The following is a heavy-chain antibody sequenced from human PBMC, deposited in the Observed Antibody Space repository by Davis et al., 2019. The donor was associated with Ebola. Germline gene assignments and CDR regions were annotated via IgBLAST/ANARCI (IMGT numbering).Heavy chain of an antibody. J-gene: IGHJ4*02. CDR3: ARDVYSFAKDS. Sequence: PGGSLRLSCAASGFAFDDFGMSWVRQAPGKGLEWVATIDQDGSEKYYVDSVKGRFTISRDNAKNSLYLQMNSLRAEDTAVYFCARDVYSFAKDSWGQGTLVTVSS. CDR1: GFAFDDFG. V-gene: IGHV3-7*01. D-gene: IGHD5-18*01. CDR2: IDQDGSEK.